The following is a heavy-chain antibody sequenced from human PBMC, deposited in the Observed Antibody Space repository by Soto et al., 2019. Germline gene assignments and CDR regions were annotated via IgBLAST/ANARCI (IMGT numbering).Heavy chain of an antibody. CDR3: AKGFCSSTRCLTCSYMDV. Sequence: EVQLVESGGGLVQPGGSLRLSCAASGFSFDEYAMHWVRQAPGKGLEWVSGVSWNSGTMGYGDSVRGRFAISRDNAKNSLYLQMNSLTTEDTALYYCAKGFCSSTRCLTCSYMDVWGKGTTVTVSS. V-gene: IGHV3-9*01. D-gene: IGHD2-2*01. J-gene: IGHJ6*03. CDR2: VSWNSGTM. CDR1: GFSFDEYA.